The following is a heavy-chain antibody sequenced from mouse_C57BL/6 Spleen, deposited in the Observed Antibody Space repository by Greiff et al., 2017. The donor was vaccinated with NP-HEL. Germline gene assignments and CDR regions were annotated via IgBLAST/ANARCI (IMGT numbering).Heavy chain of an antibody. CDR3: ARSGGYDGVFDY. V-gene: IGHV1-54*01. Sequence: VQLQQSGAELVRPGTSVKVSCKASGYAFTNYLIEWVKQRPGQGLEWIGVINPGSGGTNYNEKFKGKATLTADKSSSTAYMQLSSLTSEDSAVYFCARSGGYDGVFDYWGQGTTLTVSS. CDR1: GYAFTNYL. D-gene: IGHD2-2*01. J-gene: IGHJ2*01. CDR2: INPGSGGT.